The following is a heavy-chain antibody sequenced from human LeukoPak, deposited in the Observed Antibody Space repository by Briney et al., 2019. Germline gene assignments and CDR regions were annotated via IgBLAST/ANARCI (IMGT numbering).Heavy chain of an antibody. CDR3: AKNAWSSGRYNYYYYMDV. V-gene: IGHV4-39*01. D-gene: IGHD3-10*01. Sequence: PSETLSLTCTVSGGSISSSSYYWGWIRQPPGKELEWIGSIYYSGSTYYNPSLKSLVTISVDTSKNQFSLKMSSVTAADTAVYYCAKNAWSSGRYNYYYYMDVWGKGTTVTVSS. J-gene: IGHJ6*03. CDR2: IYYSGST. CDR1: GGSISSSSYY.